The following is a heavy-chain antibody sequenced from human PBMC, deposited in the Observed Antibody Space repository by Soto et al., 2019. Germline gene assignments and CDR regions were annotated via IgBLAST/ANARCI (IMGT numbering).Heavy chain of an antibody. J-gene: IGHJ6*02. V-gene: IGHV3-30*18. CDR3: AKVEEYSSSWSQYYYYYYGMDV. CDR1: GFTFSSYG. Sequence: GGSLRLSCAASGFTFSSYGMHWVRQAPGKGLEWVAVISYDGSNKYYADSVKGRFTISRDNSKNTLYLQMNSLRAEDTAVYYCAKVEEYSSSWSQYYYYYYGMDVWGQGTTVTVSS. D-gene: IGHD6-13*01. CDR2: ISYDGSNK.